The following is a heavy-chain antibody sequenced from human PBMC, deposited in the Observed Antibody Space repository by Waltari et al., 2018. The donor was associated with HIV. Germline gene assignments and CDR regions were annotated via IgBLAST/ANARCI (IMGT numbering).Heavy chain of an antibody. CDR1: GNTFSSYG. D-gene: IGHD6-13*01. V-gene: IGHV1-18*01. CDR2: ISAYNGNT. CDR3: ARGYSSSWYGGDAFDI. Sequence: QVQLVQSGTEVKKPGASVKVSCKVSGNTFSSYGISWGRQAPGQGLELMGWISAYNGNTNYAQKFQGRVTMTTDTSTSTTYMELRSLRSDDTAVYYCARGYSSSWYGGDAFDIWGQGTMVTVSS. J-gene: IGHJ3*02.